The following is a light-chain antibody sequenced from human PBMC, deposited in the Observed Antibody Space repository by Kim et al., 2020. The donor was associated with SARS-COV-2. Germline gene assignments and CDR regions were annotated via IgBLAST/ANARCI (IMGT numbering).Light chain of an antibody. CDR1: SSDVSGYNY. CDR3: SSYTSSSTLV. CDR2: DVS. Sequence: GQSITLSCTGTSSDVSGYNYVPWYQQHPGKAPKLMIYDVSKRPSGVSNRFSGSKSGNTASLTISGLQAEDEADYYCSSYTSSSTLVFGGGTQLTVL. J-gene: IGLJ2*01. V-gene: IGLV2-14*04.